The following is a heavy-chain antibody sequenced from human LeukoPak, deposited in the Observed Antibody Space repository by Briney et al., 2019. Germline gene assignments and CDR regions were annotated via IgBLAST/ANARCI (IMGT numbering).Heavy chain of an antibody. V-gene: IGHV1-18*01. CDR1: GYTFTSYG. CDR2: ISAYNGNT. D-gene: IGHD6-19*01. CDR3: ASGLYSSGPRGAFDI. J-gene: IGHJ3*02. Sequence: ASVKVSCRASGYTFTSYGISWLRQAPGQGLEWMGWISAYNGNTNYAQKPQGRVTMTTDTSTSTAYMELRSLRSDDTAVYYCASGLYSSGPRGAFDIWGQGTMVTVSS.